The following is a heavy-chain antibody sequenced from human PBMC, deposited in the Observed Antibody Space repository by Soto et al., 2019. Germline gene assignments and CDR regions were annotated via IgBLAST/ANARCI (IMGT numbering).Heavy chain of an antibody. CDR3: TTDSYTTIIIVRFDY. CDR1: GFIFSNYN. J-gene: IGHJ4*01. D-gene: IGHD3-22*01. CDR2: VKSKSQGWTT. V-gene: IGHV3-15*01. Sequence: PGGSLRLSCAASGFIFSNYNMDWVRQAPGKGLEWVGRVKSKSQGWTTEYAAPVKGRFAISRDDSKKSVYLHMTSLKIEDTAVYYCTTDSYTTIIIVRFDYWGHGTLVTVSS.